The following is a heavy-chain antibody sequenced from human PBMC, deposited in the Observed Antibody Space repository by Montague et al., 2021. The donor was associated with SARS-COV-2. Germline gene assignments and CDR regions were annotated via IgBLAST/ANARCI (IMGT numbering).Heavy chain of an antibody. J-gene: IGHJ3*02. CDR3: ASSGITLTGLDAFDI. Sequence: CAISGDSVSSKSVAWNWIRQSPSRSLEWLGRTYYRSKWDSDYAESVKRRLVITPDTSKNQVSLQLNSVIPEDTAVHFCASSGITLTGLDAFDIWGQGTMVTVSS. D-gene: IGHD3-9*01. CDR1: GDSVSSKSVA. V-gene: IGHV6-1*01. CDR2: TYYRSKWDS.